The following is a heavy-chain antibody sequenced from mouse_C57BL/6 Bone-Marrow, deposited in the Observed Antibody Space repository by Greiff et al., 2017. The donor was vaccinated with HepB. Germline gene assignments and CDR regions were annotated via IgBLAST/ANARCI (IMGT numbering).Heavy chain of an antibody. CDR3: ARGSYGSSLYFDY. Sequence: VQLQQSGSELRSPGSSVKLSCKDFDSEVFPIAFLCWVRQKPGHGFEWIGGILPSIGRTIYGEKFEDKATLDADTLSNTAYLELNSLTSEDSAIYYCARGSYGSSLYFDYWGQGTTLTVSS. J-gene: IGHJ2*01. CDR1: DSEVFPIAF. CDR2: ILPSIGRT. V-gene: IGHV15-2*01. D-gene: IGHD1-1*01.